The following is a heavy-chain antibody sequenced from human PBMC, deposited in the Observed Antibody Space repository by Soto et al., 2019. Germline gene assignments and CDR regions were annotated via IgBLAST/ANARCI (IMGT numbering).Heavy chain of an antibody. CDR1: GFTFSDYN. CDR2: IDIFSATI. D-gene: IGHD2-15*01. J-gene: IGHJ4*02. Sequence: EVQLVESGGGLVQPGGSLRLSCAASGFTFSDYNMIWVRQAPGKGLQWVSYIDIFSATIHYADSVRGRFTISRDNAKNSLYLQMNSLRDEDTAVYYCARDGVAEIDYWGQGTLVTVSS. V-gene: IGHV3-48*02. CDR3: ARDGVAEIDY.